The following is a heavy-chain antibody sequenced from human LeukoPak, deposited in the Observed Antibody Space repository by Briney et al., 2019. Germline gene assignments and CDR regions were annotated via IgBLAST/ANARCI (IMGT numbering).Heavy chain of an antibody. D-gene: IGHD3-22*01. J-gene: IGHJ4*02. CDR3: ARDRGRYYDSRGFYWGYYFDS. V-gene: IGHV3-23*01. CDR1: GFTFSTYA. CDR2: ISGSGDST. Sequence: PGGSLRLSGAAPGFTFSTYAVNWFGQAPGKGLEWVSTISGSGDSTYYADSVKGRFTISRDNSKDTLYLQMSSVRVDDTAVYYCARDRGRYYDSRGFYWGYYFDSWGQGILVTVST.